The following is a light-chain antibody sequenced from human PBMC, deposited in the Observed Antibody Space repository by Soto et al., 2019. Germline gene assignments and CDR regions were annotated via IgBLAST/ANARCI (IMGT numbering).Light chain of an antibody. CDR3: QHYNSYSEA. CDR1: QTISSW. J-gene: IGKJ1*01. V-gene: IGKV1-5*03. CDR2: KAS. Sequence: DIQMTQSPSTLSVSVGDRVTITCRASQTISSWLAWYQQKPGKDPKLLIYKASTLKSGVPSRFSGSGSGTEFTLTISSLQPDDFATYYCQHYNSYSEAFGQGTKVDIK.